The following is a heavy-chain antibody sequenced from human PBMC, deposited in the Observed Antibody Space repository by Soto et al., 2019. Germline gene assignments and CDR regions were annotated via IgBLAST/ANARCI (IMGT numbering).Heavy chain of an antibody. CDR2: IFYNGYT. Sequence: PSETLSLTCTVSGGSTSSNSYYWGWIRQSPEKGLEWIADIFYNGYTYYNPSLKSRVAISVDTSKNQFSLRLSSVTAADTAVYYCASVRSRAYFDSWGQGTLVTVS. CDR1: GGSTSSNSYY. CDR3: ASVRSRAYFDS. V-gene: IGHV4-39*01. J-gene: IGHJ4*02.